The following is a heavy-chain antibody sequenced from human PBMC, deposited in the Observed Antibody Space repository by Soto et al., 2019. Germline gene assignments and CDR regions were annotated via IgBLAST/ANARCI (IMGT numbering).Heavy chain of an antibody. D-gene: IGHD6-13*01. J-gene: IGHJ6*02. V-gene: IGHV4-34*01. Sequence: NPSETLSLTCGVYGGSFSGYYWRWIRQPPGKGLEWIGEINHSGSTNYNPSLKSRVTISVDTSKNQFSLKLSSVTAADTAVYYCARVGEAAAGRRAYYYYGMDVWGQGTTVTVS. CDR3: ARVGEAAAGRRAYYYYGMDV. CDR1: GGSFSGYY. CDR2: INHSGST.